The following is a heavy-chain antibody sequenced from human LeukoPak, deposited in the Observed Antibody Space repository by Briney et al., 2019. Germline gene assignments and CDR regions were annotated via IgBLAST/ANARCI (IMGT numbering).Heavy chain of an antibody. CDR2: ISYDGSNK. CDR3: ARDEGPGGYCSSTSCLTFDY. D-gene: IGHD2-2*03. Sequence: PGRSLRLSCAASGFTFSSYAMHWVRQAPGKGLEWVAVISYDGSNKYYADSVKGRFTISRDNSKNTLYLQMNSLRAEDTAVYYCARDEGPGGYCSSTSCLTFDYWGQGTLVTVSS. V-gene: IGHV3-30-3*01. J-gene: IGHJ4*02. CDR1: GFTFSSYA.